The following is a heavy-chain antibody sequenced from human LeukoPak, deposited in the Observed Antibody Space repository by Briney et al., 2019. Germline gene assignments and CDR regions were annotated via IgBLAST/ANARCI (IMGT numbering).Heavy chain of an antibody. Sequence: SETLSLTCAVYGGSFSGYYWSWIRQPPGKGLEWIGEINHSGSTNYNPSLKSRVTISIDKSKNQFSLKLSSVTAADTAVYYCARDNPGLWFGETNVSWYFDLWGRGTLVTVSS. D-gene: IGHD3-10*01. CDR2: INHSGST. J-gene: IGHJ2*01. V-gene: IGHV4-34*01. CDR1: GGSFSGYY. CDR3: ARDNPGLWFGETNVSWYFDL.